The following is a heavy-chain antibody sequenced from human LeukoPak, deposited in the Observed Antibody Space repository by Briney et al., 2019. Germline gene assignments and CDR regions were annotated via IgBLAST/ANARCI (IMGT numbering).Heavy chain of an antibody. Sequence: GGSLRLSCAASGFTVSSSYMSWVRQAPGKGLEWVSVIYSGGSTYYADSVKGRFTISRDNSKNTLYLQMNSLRAEDTAVYYCAREVSSGWYSDYYMDVWGKGTTVTISS. J-gene: IGHJ6*03. CDR1: GFTVSSSY. V-gene: IGHV3-66*01. CDR2: IYSGGST. CDR3: AREVSSGWYSDYYMDV. D-gene: IGHD6-19*01.